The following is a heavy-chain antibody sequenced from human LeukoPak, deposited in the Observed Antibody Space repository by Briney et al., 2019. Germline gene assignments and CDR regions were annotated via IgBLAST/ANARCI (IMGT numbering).Heavy chain of an antibody. CDR3: ARLSHPADSSWFFDY. J-gene: IGHJ4*02. Sequence: SETLSLTCSVSAGSITNYYWSWIRQPPGKGLEWIAYIYSSGNTNYNPSLKSRVTISVYTSKNQFSLNLTSVTAADKAVYYCARLSHPADSSWFFDYWGQGTLVTVSS. D-gene: IGHD6-13*01. CDR1: AGSITNYY. CDR2: IYSSGNT. V-gene: IGHV4-59*08.